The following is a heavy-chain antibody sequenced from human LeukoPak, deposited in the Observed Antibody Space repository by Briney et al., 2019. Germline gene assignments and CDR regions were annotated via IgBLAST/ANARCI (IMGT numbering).Heavy chain of an antibody. D-gene: IGHD3-22*01. CDR1: GFTFSSYA. V-gene: IGHV3-30-3*01. Sequence: GGSLRLSCAASGFTFSSYAMHWVRRAPGKGLEWVAVISYDGSNKYYADSVKGRFTISRDNSKNTLYLQMNSLRAEDTAVYYCAKETYYYDSSGYSDVATFDYWGQGTLVTVSS. CDR3: AKETYYYDSSGYSDVATFDY. CDR2: ISYDGSNK. J-gene: IGHJ4*02.